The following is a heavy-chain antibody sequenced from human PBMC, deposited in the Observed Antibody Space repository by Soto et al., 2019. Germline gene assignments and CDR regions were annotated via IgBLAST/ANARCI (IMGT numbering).Heavy chain of an antibody. J-gene: IGHJ4*02. CDR1: GIFFSSYG. D-gene: IGHD4-17*01. V-gene: IGHV3-30*03. CDR2: ISHDGSSS. Sequence: QVQLVESGGSVVQAGGSLRLSCAVSGIFFSSYGMHWVRQAPGKGLEWVALISHDGSSSFYADSVRGRFTISRDNSRETVFLFMTRLRTDDSPLSYCMTPGSAEHSDVWGQGTLVTVPS. CDR3: MTPGSAEHSDV.